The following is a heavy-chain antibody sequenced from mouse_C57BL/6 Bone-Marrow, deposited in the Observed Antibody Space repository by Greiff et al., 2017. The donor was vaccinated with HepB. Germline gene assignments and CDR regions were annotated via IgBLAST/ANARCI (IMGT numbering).Heavy chain of an antibody. CDR2: ISSGGSYT. Sequence: EVMLVESGGDLVKPGGSLKLSCAASGFTFSSYGMSWVRQTPDKRLEWVATISSGGSYTYYPDSLKGRFTISRDNAKNTPYLQMSSLKSEDTAMYYCARRIYYDFSFAYWGQGTLVTVSA. CDR1: GFTFSSYG. CDR3: ARRIYYDFSFAY. J-gene: IGHJ3*01. V-gene: IGHV5-6*01. D-gene: IGHD2-4*01.